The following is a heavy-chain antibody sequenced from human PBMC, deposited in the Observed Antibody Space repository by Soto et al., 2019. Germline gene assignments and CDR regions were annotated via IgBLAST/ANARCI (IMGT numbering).Heavy chain of an antibody. J-gene: IGHJ4*02. V-gene: IGHV1-69*04. CDR2: IIPFHGVT. CDR3: TRDGEITVSTWSFGGF. CDR1: GGTFSPYT. D-gene: IGHD3-10*01. Sequence: QVQLVHSGAEVKKPGSSVKVSCKASGGTFSPYTINWVRQAPGHGLEWMGRIIPFHGVTNYAQKFQTRVTSTADKSTSTAYMELRGLRFEATAMYNCTRDGEITVSTWSFGGFWGRGTLVTVSS.